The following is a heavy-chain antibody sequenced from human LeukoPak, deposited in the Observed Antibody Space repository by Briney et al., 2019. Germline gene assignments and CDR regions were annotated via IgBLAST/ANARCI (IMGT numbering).Heavy chain of an antibody. CDR3: ARAGYGDYKLDY. J-gene: IGHJ4*02. CDR2: IYTSGST. V-gene: IGHV4-61*02. CDR1: GGSISSGSYY. Sequence: SETLSLTCTVSGGSISSGSYYWSWIRQPAGKGLEWIGRIYTSGSTNYNPSLKSRVTISVDTSKNQFSLELSSVTAADTAVYYCARAGYGDYKLDYWGQGTLVTVSS. D-gene: IGHD4-17*01.